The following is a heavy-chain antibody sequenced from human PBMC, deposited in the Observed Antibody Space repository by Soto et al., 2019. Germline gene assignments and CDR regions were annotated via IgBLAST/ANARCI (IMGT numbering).Heavy chain of an antibody. CDR1: GLTFSMYA. D-gene: IGHD3-3*01. V-gene: IGHV3-23*01. CDR3: ATGYYHFWSGPRNDWYFDL. CDR2: ISDSGDNT. Sequence: GGSLRLSCAASGLTFSMYAMSWVRQAPGKGLEWVSGISDSGDNTYYADYVKGRFTISRDNSRNTLFLQMNSLRAEDTAVYYCATGYYHFWSGPRNDWYFDLWGRGTLVNVSS. J-gene: IGHJ2*01.